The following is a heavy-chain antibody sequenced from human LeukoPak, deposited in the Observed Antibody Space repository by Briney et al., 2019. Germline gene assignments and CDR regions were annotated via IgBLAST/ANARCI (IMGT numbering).Heavy chain of an antibody. CDR2: ISSSGSTI. Sequence: PGGSLRLSCAASGFTFSSYEMNWVRQAPGKGLECVSYISSSGSTIYYADSVKGRFTISRDNAKNSLYLQMNSLRAEDTAVYYCARVGDSSGYYLWPYYYYYMDVWGKGTTVTVSS. D-gene: IGHD3-22*01. CDR3: ARVGDSSGYYLWPYYYYYMDV. J-gene: IGHJ6*03. V-gene: IGHV3-48*03. CDR1: GFTFSSYE.